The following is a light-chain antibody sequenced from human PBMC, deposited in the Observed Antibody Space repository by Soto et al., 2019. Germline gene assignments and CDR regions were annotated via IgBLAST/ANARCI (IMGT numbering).Light chain of an antibody. V-gene: IGKV3-20*01. J-gene: IGKJ2*01. Sequence: EIVLTQSPATLSLSPAERATLSCRASQSVSSSYLASYQQKPGQAPRLLIYGASSRATGIPDRFSGSGSGTDFTLTINRLEPEDFAVYFCQQYGNSPPFTFGQGTKVEIK. CDR1: QSVSSSY. CDR2: GAS. CDR3: QQYGNSPPFT.